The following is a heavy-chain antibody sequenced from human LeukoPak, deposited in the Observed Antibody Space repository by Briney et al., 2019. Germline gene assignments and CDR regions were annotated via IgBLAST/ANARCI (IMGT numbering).Heavy chain of an antibody. D-gene: IGHD3-10*01. CDR1: GGSINNFY. V-gene: IGHV4-59*08. CDR3: ARTGYYASGSSYYYGMDV. J-gene: IGHJ6*02. CDR2: IFYSGST. Sequence: PSETLSLTCTVSGGSINNFYWSWIRQPPGKGLEWIGYIFYSGSTNYNPSLGSRVTISIDTSKNQFSLKVNSLTAADTAVYYCARTGYYASGSSYYYGMDVWGQGTTVTVSS.